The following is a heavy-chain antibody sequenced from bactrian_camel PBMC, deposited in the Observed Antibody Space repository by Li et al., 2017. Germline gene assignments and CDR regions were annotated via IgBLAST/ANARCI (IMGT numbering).Heavy chain of an antibody. CDR3: HDNQCHRGWPGAY. CDR1: GTYYS. V-gene: IGHV3S53*01. Sequence: HVQLVESGGGPVEAGGSLRLSCAASGTYYSLAWFRQAPGQEREGVAIIAGDGQPRYADPVKGRFTISKDVTKDTVYLQMNDLKPEDTAMYSCHDNQCHRGWPGAYRGPGTQVTVS. J-gene: IGHJ4*01. D-gene: IGHD1*01. CDR2: IAGDGQP.